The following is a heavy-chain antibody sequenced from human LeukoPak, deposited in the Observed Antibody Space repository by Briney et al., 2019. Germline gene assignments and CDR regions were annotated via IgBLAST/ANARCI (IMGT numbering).Heavy chain of an antibody. CDR3: ARDFHRRLYDSSAYYPY. D-gene: IGHD3-22*01. CDR2: ISSSSSTI. V-gene: IGHV3-48*01. J-gene: IGHJ4*02. CDR1: GFTFSSYS. Sequence: GGSLRLSCAASGFTFSSYSMNWVRQAPGKGLEWVSYISSSSSTIYYADSVKGRFTISRDNAKNSLYLQMNSLRAEDTAVYYCARDFHRRLYDSSAYYPYWGQGTLVTVS.